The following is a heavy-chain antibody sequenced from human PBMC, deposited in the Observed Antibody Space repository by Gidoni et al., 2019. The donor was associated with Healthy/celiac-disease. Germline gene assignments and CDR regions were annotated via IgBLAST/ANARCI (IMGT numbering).Heavy chain of an antibody. D-gene: IGHD6-19*01. CDR3: SSGWDYYYYGMDV. CDR2: ISYDGSNK. J-gene: IGHJ6*02. V-gene: IGHV3-30*03. CDR1: GFTFSSYG. Sequence: QVQLVESGGGVVQPGRSLRLSCAASGFTFSSYGMHWVRQAPGKGLEGVAVISYDGSNKYYADSVKGRFTISRDNSKNTLYLQMNSLRAEDTAVYYCSSGWDYYYYGMDVWGQGTTVTVSS.